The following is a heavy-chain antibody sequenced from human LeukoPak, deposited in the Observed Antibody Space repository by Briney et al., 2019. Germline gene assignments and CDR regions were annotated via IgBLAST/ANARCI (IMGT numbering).Heavy chain of an antibody. CDR2: IYASGST. J-gene: IGHJ4*02. CDR1: GGSISSGSYY. CDR3: ARVTTGGYYNY. V-gene: IGHV4-61*02. D-gene: IGHD3-22*01. Sequence: SQTLSLTCTVSGGSISSGSYYWSWIRQPAGNGLEWIGRIYASGSTKYNPSLKSRVTISLDTSENHFSLKLSSVTAADTAVYYCARVTTGGYYNYWGQGTLVTVSS.